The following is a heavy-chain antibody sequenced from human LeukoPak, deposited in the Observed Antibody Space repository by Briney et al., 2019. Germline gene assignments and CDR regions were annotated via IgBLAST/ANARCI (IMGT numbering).Heavy chain of an antibody. CDR3: ARGGGITMGANDY. CDR2: IYSGGST. Sequence: GGSLRLSCAASGFTVSSNYMSWVRQAPGKGLEWVSIIYSGGSTYYADSVKGRFTISRDNSKNTLYLQMNSLRAADTAVYYCARGGGITMGANDYWGQGTLVTVSS. D-gene: IGHD3-10*01. CDR1: GFTVSSNY. V-gene: IGHV3-66*01. J-gene: IGHJ4*02.